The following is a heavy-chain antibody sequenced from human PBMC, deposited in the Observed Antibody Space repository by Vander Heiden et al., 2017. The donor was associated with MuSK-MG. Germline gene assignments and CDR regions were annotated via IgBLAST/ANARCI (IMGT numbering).Heavy chain of an antibody. Sequence: EVQLLESGGGLVQPGGSLRLSCAASGFTFSSYAMSWVRQAPGKGLEWVPAISGSGGSTYYADSVKGRFTISRDNSKNTLYLQMNSLRAEDTAVYYCAKDRSVAGTKYYFDYWGQGTLVTVSS. CDR3: AKDRSVAGTKYYFDY. CDR2: ISGSGGST. CDR1: GFTFSSYA. D-gene: IGHD6-13*01. V-gene: IGHV3-23*01. J-gene: IGHJ4*02.